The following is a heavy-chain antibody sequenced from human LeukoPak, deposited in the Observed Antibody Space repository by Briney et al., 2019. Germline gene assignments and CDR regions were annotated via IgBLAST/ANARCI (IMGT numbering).Heavy chain of an antibody. J-gene: IGHJ3*02. D-gene: IGHD2-21*01. Sequence: GGSLRLSCAASGFTFSSYSMNWVRQAPGKGLEWVSYISSSSSTIYYADSVKGRFTISRDNAKNSLYLQMNSLRAEDTAVYYCARDMVVIASDAFDIWGQGTMVTVSS. CDR3: ARDMVVIASDAFDI. CDR1: GFTFSSYS. CDR2: ISSSSSTI. V-gene: IGHV3-48*01.